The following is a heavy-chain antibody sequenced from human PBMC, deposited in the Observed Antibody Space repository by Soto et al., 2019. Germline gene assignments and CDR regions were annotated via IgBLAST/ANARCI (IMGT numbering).Heavy chain of an antibody. Sequence: EVQLVESGGGLVQPGGSLRLSCAASGFTFSSYWMSWVRQAPGKGLEWVANIKQDGSEKYYVDSVKGRFTISRDNAKNSLYLQMNSLRAEDTAVYYCARERSPDRRDGYSYFDYWGQGTLVTVSS. J-gene: IGHJ4*02. V-gene: IGHV3-7*01. CDR3: ARERSPDRRDGYSYFDY. D-gene: IGHD2-21*01. CDR1: GFTFSSYW. CDR2: IKQDGSEK.